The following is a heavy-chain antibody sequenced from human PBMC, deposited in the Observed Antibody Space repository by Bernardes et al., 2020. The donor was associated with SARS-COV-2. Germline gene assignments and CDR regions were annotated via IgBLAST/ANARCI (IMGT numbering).Heavy chain of an antibody. J-gene: IGHJ6*02. V-gene: IGHV3-15*01. CDR2: IKSKTDGGTT. D-gene: IGHD3-9*01. CDR3: TTALPVLTEPYDILTGYSSYYYYGMDV. CDR1: GFTFSNAW. Sequence: GGSLRLSCAASGFTFSNAWMSWVRQAPGKGLEWVGRIKSKTDGGTTDYAAPVKGRFTISRDDSKNTLYLQMNSLKTEDTAVYYCTTALPVLTEPYDILTGYSSYYYYGMDVWGQGTTVTVSS.